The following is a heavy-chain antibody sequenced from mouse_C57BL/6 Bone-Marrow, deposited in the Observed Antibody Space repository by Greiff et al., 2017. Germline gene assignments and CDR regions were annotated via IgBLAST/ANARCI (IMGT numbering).Heavy chain of an antibody. CDR1: GYTFTSYW. D-gene: IGHD1-1*01. V-gene: IGHV1-69*01. Sequence: QVQLQQPGAELVMPGASVKLSCKASGYTFTSYWMHWVKQRPGQGLEWIGEIDPSDSYTNYNQKFKGKSTLTVDKSSRTAYMQLSSLTSEDSAVYYCARSLYYGSSYNYWGQGTTLTVSS. CDR2: IDPSDSYT. CDR3: ARSLYYGSSYNY. J-gene: IGHJ2*01.